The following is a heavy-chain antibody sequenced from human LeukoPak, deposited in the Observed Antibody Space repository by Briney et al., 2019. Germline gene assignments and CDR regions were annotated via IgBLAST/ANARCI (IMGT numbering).Heavy chain of an antibody. CDR3: AKDKPKSTVTMGFDY. CDR2: ISSSSSYI. J-gene: IGHJ4*02. CDR1: GFTFSSYS. V-gene: IGHV3-21*04. D-gene: IGHD4-17*01. Sequence: GGSLRLSCAASGFTFSSYSMNWVRQAPGKGLEWVSSISSSSSYIYYADSVKGRFTISRDNAKNSLYLQMNSLRAEDTAVYYCAKDKPKSTVTMGFDYWGQGTLVTVSS.